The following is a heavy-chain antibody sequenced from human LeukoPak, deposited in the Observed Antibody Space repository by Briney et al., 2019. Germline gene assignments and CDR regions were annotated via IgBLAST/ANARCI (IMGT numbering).Heavy chain of an antibody. D-gene: IGHD3-22*01. Sequence: SETLSLTCAVYGGSFSGYYWSWIRQPPGKGLEWIGEINHSGSTNYNPSLKSRVTISVDTSKSQFSLKLSSVTAADTAVYYCARGAPHYYDSSGYYQEGAFDIWGQGTMVTVSS. CDR1: GGSFSGYY. V-gene: IGHV4-34*01. CDR3: ARGAPHYYDSSGYYQEGAFDI. J-gene: IGHJ3*02. CDR2: INHSGST.